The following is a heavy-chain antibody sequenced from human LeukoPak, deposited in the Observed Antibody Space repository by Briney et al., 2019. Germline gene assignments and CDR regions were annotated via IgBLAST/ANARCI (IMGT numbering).Heavy chain of an antibody. Sequence: ASVKVSCKAFGYTFTSNYMHWVRQAPGQGPEWMGVISPSGGSTTYAQKFQGRVTLTRDMSTSTDYLELSSLRSEDTAVYYCARSLRVRGVPDYMDVWGKGTTVIISS. CDR1: GYTFTSNY. V-gene: IGHV1-46*01. CDR2: ISPSGGST. CDR3: ARSLRVRGVPDYMDV. J-gene: IGHJ6*03. D-gene: IGHD3-10*02.